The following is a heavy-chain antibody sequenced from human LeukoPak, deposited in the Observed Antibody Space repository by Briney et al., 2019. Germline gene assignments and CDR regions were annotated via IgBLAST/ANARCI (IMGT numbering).Heavy chain of an antibody. Sequence: ASAKVSCKASGYTFTSYGISWVRQAPGQGLEWMGWISAYNGNTNYAQKLQGRVTMTTVTSTSTAYMELRSLRSDDTAVYYCARDSRKADYYGMDVWGQGTTVTVSS. J-gene: IGHJ6*02. CDR2: ISAYNGNT. CDR1: GYTFTSYG. CDR3: ARDSRKADYYGMDV. V-gene: IGHV1-18*01.